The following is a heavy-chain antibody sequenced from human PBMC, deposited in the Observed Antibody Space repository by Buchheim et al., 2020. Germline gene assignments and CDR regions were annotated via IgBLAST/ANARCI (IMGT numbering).Heavy chain of an antibody. Sequence: EVQLVESGGGLVQPGGSLRLSCEVSGFTFSSAAMSWVRQAPGKGLQWVSFIIISGDTTNYADSVMDRFTISRDNSKNTLYFQMNSLRAEDTAVDYCAKEIRPNDFWGQGTL. V-gene: IGHV3-23*04. CDR2: IIISGDTT. CDR3: AKEIRPNDF. CDR1: GFTFSSAA. J-gene: IGHJ4*02.